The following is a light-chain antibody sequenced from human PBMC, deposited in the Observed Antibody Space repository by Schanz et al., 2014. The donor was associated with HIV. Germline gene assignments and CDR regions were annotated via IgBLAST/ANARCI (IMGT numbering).Light chain of an antibody. V-gene: IGKV3D-20*02. J-gene: IGKJ2*01. CDR2: GAS. CDR3: QQRSNWPRS. CDR1: QSVSSSY. Sequence: EIVLTQSPGTLSLSPGERATLSCRASQSVSSSYLAWYQQKPGQAPRLLIYGASSRATDIPDRFSGSGSGTDFTLTISRLEPEDFAVYYCQQRSNWPRSFGQGTKLEIK.